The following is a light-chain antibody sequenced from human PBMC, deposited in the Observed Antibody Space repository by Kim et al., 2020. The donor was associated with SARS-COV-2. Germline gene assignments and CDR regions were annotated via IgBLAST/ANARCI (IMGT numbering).Light chain of an antibody. CDR1: QSVSY. J-gene: IGKJ4*01. CDR3: QQSRNWPLT. V-gene: IGKV3-11*01. Sequence: EIVLTQSPATLSLSPGERATLSCRASQSVSYQAWYQQKPGQAPRLLIYGASNRATGIPARFSGSGSGTDFTLTISSLEPEDFAVYYCQQSRNWPLTFGGGTKVDIK. CDR2: GAS.